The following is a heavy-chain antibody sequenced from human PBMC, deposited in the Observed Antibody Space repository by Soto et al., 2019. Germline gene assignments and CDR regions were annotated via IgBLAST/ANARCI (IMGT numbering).Heavy chain of an antibody. CDR3: ARDIAVAGIFDY. D-gene: IGHD6-19*01. CDR1: GFTFSSYA. CDR2: ISYDGSNK. V-gene: IGHV3-30-3*01. J-gene: IGHJ4*02. Sequence: PGGSLRLSCAASGFTFSSYAMHWVRQAPGKGLEWVAVISYDGSNKYYADSVKGRFTISRDNSKNTLYLQMNSLRAEDTAVYYCARDIAVAGIFDYWGQGTLVTVSS.